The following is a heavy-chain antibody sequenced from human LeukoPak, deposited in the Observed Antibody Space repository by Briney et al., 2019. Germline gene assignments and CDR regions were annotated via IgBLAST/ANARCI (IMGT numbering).Heavy chain of an antibody. CDR2: ITPVFGTA. CDR3: ARANYYDSSGYSDH. V-gene: IGHV1-69*13. J-gene: IGHJ4*02. D-gene: IGHD3-22*01. Sequence: ASVKVSCKASGGTFSSYAISWVRQAPGQGLEWMGGITPVFGTANYAQKFQGRVTITADESTSTAYMELSSLRSEDTAVYYCARANYYDSSGYSDHWGQGTLVTVSS. CDR1: GGTFSSYA.